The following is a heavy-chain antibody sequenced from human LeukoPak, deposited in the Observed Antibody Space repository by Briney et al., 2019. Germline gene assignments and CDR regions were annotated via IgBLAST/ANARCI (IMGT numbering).Heavy chain of an antibody. CDR2: IYPGDSDR. CDR3: ARLAIFGVVRKFDP. CDR1: GYTFISYW. D-gene: IGHD3-3*01. V-gene: IGHV5-51*01. J-gene: IGHJ5*02. Sequence: HGESLKISCKSSGYTFISYWIGWVRQMPGKGLEWMAIIYPGDSDRRYSPSFQGQVTISVDKSISTVYLQWGSLKASDTAMYYCARLAIFGVVRKFDPWGQGTLVTVSS.